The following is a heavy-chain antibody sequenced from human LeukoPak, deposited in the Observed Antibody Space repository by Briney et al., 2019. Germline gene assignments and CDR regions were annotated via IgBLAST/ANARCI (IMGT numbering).Heavy chain of an antibody. J-gene: IGHJ3*02. V-gene: IGHV4-59*01. D-gene: IGHD3-16*01. CDR2: IYYSGST. CDR3: ARGPRWGGAFDI. CDR1: GGSIIIYY. Sequence: SETLSLTWTGSGGSIIIYYWGWIRQPPGKGLEWIGYIYYSGSTNYNPSLKSRVTISVDTSKNQFSLNLSSVTAADTAVYYCARGPRWGGAFDIWGQGTMVTVSS.